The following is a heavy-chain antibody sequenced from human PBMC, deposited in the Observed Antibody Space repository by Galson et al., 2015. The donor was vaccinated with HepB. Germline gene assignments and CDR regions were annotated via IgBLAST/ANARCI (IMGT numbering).Heavy chain of an antibody. CDR3: TGDSSGWGDYFDY. V-gene: IGHV3-49*03. CDR2: IRSKAYGGTT. CDR1: GFTFGDYA. Sequence: SLRLSCAASGFTFGDYAMSWFRQAPGKGLEWVGFIRSKAYGGTTEYAASVKGRFTISRDDSKSIAYLQMNSLKTEDTAVYYCTGDSSGWGDYFDYWGQGTLVTVSS. D-gene: IGHD6-19*01. J-gene: IGHJ4*02.